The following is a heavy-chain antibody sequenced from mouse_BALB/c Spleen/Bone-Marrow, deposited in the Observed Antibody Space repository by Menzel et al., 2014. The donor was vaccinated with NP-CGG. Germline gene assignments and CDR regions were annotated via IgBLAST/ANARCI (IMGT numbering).Heavy chain of an antibody. CDR1: GFSLTSYG. CDR3: ARGYYYDSTYYYAMDY. J-gene: IGHJ4*01. D-gene: IGHD1-1*01. V-gene: IGHV2-9*02. Sequence: VQVVESGPGLVAPSQSLSISCTVSGFSLTSYGVHWVRQPPGKGLEWLGVIWAGGSTNYNSALMSRLSISKDNSKSQVFLKMNRLQTDDTAMCYCARGYYYDSTYYYAMDYWGQGTSVTVSS. CDR2: IWAGGST.